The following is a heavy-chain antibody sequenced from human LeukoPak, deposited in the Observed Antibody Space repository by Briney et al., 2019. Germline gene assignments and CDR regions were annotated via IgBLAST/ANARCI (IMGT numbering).Heavy chain of an antibody. CDR3: ARLSDTPAYYYSSGYYHIRY. V-gene: IGHV1-8*01. CDR2: MNPDTGNT. CDR1: GYTFTAYD. D-gene: IGHD3-22*01. J-gene: IGHJ4*02. Sequence: EASVKVSCKASGYTFTAYDINWVRQGAGQGLEWIGWMNPDTGNTGYAQKFQGGVTMTRDTSKSTAYMDLNSLRSEDTAVYYCARLSDTPAYYYSSGYYHIRYWGQGTLLTVSS.